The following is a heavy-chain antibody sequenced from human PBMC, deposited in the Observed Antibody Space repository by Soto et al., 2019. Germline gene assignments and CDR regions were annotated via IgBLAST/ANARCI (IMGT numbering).Heavy chain of an antibody. CDR3: AKRATGTYFDY. Sequence: EVQLLESGGGLVQPGGSLRLSCAASGFTFSSYAMSWVRQAPGKGLKWVSVISGSGSSTYYADSVKGRFTISRDNSKNMLYLQMNSLRAEDTAVYYCAKRATGTYFDYWGQGTLVTVSS. J-gene: IGHJ4*02. CDR2: ISGSGSST. D-gene: IGHD1-1*01. CDR1: GFTFSSYA. V-gene: IGHV3-23*01.